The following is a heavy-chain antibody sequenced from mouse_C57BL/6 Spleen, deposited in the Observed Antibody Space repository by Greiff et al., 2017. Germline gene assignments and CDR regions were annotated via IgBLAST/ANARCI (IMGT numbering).Heavy chain of an antibody. Sequence: QVQLQQPGAELVKPGASVKLSCKASGYTFTSYWMHWVKQRPGQGLEWIGKIHPNSGSTNYNEKFKSKATLTVDKSSSTAYMQLSSLTSEDSAVYYWALITTVVATDFDVWGTGTTVTVSS. D-gene: IGHD1-1*01. CDR2: IHPNSGST. CDR1: GYTFTSYW. V-gene: IGHV1-64*01. J-gene: IGHJ1*03. CDR3: ALITTVVATDFDV.